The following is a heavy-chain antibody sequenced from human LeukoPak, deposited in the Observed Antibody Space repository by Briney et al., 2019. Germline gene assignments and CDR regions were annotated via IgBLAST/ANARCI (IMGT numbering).Heavy chain of an antibody. J-gene: IGHJ4*02. V-gene: IGHV3-21*01. CDR1: GFTFSSYS. CDR3: AKVVLGYCSGGSCFFDY. Sequence: GGSLRLSCAASGFTFSSYSMNWVRQAPGKGLEWVSSISSSSSYIYYADSVKGRFTISRDNAKNSLYLQMNSLRAEDTAVYYCAKVVLGYCSGGSCFFDYWGQGTLVTVSS. D-gene: IGHD2-15*01. CDR2: ISSSSSYI.